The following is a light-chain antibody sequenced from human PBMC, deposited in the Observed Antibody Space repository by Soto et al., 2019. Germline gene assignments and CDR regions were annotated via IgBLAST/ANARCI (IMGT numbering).Light chain of an antibody. CDR3: CSYAGSSTYVV. V-gene: IGLV2-23*02. CDR2: EVS. Sequence: QSALTQPASVSGSPGQSITISCTGTSSDVGSYNLVSWYQQHPGKAPKLMIYEVSNRPSGVSNRFSGSKSGNTASLTISGFQAEDEADYYCCSYAGSSTYVVFGAGTKLTVL. J-gene: IGLJ2*01. CDR1: SSDVGSYNL.